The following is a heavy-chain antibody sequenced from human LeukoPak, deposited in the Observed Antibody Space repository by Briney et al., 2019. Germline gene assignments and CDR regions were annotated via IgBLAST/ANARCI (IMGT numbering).Heavy chain of an antibody. D-gene: IGHD3-16*01. V-gene: IGHV4-39*01. J-gene: IGHJ4*02. CDR3: ARRGGFGGYYFDY. CDR1: GGSISSSSYY. Sequence: SETLSLTCTVSGGSISSSSYYWGWIRQPPGKGLEWIGSIYYSGSTYYNPSLKSRVTISVDTSKNQFSLKLSSVTAADTAVYYCARRGGFGGYYFDYWGQGTLVTVSS. CDR2: IYYSGST.